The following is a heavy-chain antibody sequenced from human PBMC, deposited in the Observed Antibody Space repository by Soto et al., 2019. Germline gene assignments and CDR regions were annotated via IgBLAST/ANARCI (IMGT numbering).Heavy chain of an antibody. D-gene: IGHD1-1*01. J-gene: IGHJ5*01. CDR1: GYTFANYG. Sequence: QVQLMQSGNEVKKPGASVTVSCKASGYTFANYGISWGRQAPGQGREWMGWISGNNGATNFAPKVQDRITMPLDTSTGVASLTLRSLRSDDTAIYYCVRDLKYLRVTGNWFDSWGQGTLVTVSS. V-gene: IGHV1-18*04. CDR3: VRDLKYLRVTGNWFDS. CDR2: ISGNNGAT.